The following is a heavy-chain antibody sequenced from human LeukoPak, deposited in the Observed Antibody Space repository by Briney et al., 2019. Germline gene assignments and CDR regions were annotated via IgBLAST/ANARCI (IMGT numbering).Heavy chain of an antibody. CDR3: GRPLVYDILTDYYKGAFDI. Sequence: GESLKISCKGSGYSFTTYWIGWVRQLPGKGLEWMGIISPDDSRTRYSPFFQGHFPISADKSISTDFLQWSSLKALDTAMYYCGRPLVYDILTDYYKGAFDIWGQGTMVSVSS. V-gene: IGHV5-51*01. J-gene: IGHJ3*02. D-gene: IGHD3-9*01. CDR2: ISPDDSRT. CDR1: GYSFTTYW.